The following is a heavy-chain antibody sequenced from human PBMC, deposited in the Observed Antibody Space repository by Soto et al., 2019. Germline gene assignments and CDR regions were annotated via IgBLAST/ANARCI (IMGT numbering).Heavy chain of an antibody. CDR2: ISDSGGTT. Sequence: GGSLRLSCAASGFTLSSYAMSWVRQAPGRGLEWVSAISDSGGTTYYADSVKGRFTISRDNSKNTLYLQMNSLRAEDTALYYCAKLTRGYCSSSSCPNWFDPWGQGT. CDR1: GFTLSSYA. D-gene: IGHD2-2*01. CDR3: AKLTRGYCSSSSCPNWFDP. V-gene: IGHV3-23*01. J-gene: IGHJ5*02.